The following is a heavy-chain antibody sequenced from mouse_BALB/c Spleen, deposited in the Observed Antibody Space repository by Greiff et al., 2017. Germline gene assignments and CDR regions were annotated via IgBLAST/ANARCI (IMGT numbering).Heavy chain of an antibody. CDR3: ARRGGQDYFDY. CDR1: GFTFSSFG. D-gene: IGHD3-3*01. J-gene: IGHJ2*01. CDR2: ISSGSSTI. Sequence: EVQRVESGGGLVQPGGSRKLSCAASGFTFSSFGMHWVRQAPEKGLEWVAYISSGSSTIYYADTVKGRFTISRDNPKNTLFLQMTSLRSEDTAMYYCARRGGQDYFDYWGQGTTLTVSS. V-gene: IGHV5-17*02.